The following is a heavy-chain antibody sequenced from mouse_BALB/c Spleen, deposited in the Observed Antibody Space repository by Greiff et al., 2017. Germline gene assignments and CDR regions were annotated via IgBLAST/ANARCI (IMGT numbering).Heavy chain of an antibody. CDR1: GFTFSSYA. J-gene: IGHJ4*01. D-gene: IGHD2-1*01. V-gene: IGHV5-6-5*01. CDR2: ISSGGST. CDR3: ARGPYGNYDYYAMDY. Sequence: EVKLMESGGGLVKPGGSLKLSCAASGFTFSSYAMSLVRPTPEKRLEWVASISSGGSTYYPDSVKGRFTISRDNARNILYLQMSSLRSEDTAMYYCARGPYGNYDYYAMDYWGQGTSVTVSA.